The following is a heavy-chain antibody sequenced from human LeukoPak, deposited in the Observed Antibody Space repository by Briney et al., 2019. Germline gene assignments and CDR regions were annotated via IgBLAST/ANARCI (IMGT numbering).Heavy chain of an antibody. CDR3: ARTAVATIDWFDP. CDR1: GYTFTGYY. J-gene: IGHJ5*02. CDR2: INPNSGGT. V-gene: IGHV1-2*02. Sequence: ASVKVSCKASGYTFTGYYMHWVRQAPGQGLEWMGWINPNSGGTNYAQKFQGRVTMTRDTSISTVYMEVSRLRSDDTAVYYCARTAVATIDWFDPWGQGTLVTVSS. D-gene: IGHD4-11*01.